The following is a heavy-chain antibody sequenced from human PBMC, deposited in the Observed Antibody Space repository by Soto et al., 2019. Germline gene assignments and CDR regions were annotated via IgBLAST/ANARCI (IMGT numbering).Heavy chain of an antibody. Sequence: PGGSLKISCQGPGCSFTKCWIIWVLHVPGKGLERRGRIVTSYSYSDYRPSFHGHVTISADKSIRTAYLQWCSLKDSRTDMYYFARDCSSSSCAQFDGMDVWGQGTTVTVSS. CDR1: GCSFTKCW. CDR3: ARDCSSSSCAQFDGMDV. V-gene: IGHV5-10-1*01. J-gene: IGHJ6*02. CDR2: IVTSYSYS. D-gene: IGHD2-2*01.